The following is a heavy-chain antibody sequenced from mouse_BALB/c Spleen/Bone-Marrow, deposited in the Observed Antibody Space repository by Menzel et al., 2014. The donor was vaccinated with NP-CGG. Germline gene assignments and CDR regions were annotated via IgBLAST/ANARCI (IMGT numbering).Heavy chain of an antibody. D-gene: IGHD2-3*01. CDR1: GYTFTSYW. CDR3: ARWLLQYFDV. V-gene: IGHV1S81*02. CDR2: IIPSNGRT. J-gene: IGHJ1*01. Sequence: QVQLKESGAELVKPGASVKLSCKSSGYTFTSYWMHWVKQRPGQGLEWIGEIIPSNGRTNYNEKFKSKATLTVDKSSNTAYMQLSSLTSEDSAVYYCARWLLQYFDVRGAGTTVTVSS.